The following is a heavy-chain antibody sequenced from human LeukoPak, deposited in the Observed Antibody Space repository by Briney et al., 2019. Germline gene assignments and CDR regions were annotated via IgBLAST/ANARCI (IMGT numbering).Heavy chain of an antibody. CDR3: ARLYGGPTFDI. Sequence: GGSLRLSCAASGFTFSSYWIHWVRQAPGKGLVWVSHISSDGSITNYADSVKGRFTISRDNAKNSLYLQLSSLRAEDTAVYYCARLYGGPTFDIWGQGTMVTVSS. J-gene: IGHJ3*02. CDR2: ISSDGSIT. D-gene: IGHD4-23*01. CDR1: GFTFSSYW. V-gene: IGHV3-74*01.